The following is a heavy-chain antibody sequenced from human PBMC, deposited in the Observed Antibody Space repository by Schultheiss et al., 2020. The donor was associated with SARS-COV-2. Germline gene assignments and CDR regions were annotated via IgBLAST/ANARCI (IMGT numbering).Heavy chain of an antibody. V-gene: IGHV3-23*01. D-gene: IGHD4-23*01. CDR3: AREWGLGLYGGNRRYYFDY. J-gene: IGHJ4*02. CDR2: ISGSGGST. Sequence: GESLKISCAASGFTFSSYAMSWVRQAPGKGLEWVSAISGSGGSTYYADSVKGRFTISRDNSKNTLYLQMNSLRAEDTAVYYCAREWGLGLYGGNRRYYFDYWGQGTLVTVSS. CDR1: GFTFSSYA.